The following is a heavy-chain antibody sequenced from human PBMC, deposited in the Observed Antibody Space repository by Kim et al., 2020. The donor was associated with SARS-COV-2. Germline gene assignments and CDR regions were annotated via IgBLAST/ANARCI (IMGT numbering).Heavy chain of an antibody. Sequence: GGSLRLSCAASGFTFNDYYMDCVRQAPGKGLEWVARSRNQARSYTTEYAASVKGRFTVSRHDSENSLYLYMNSLKTEDTAVYYCTRTSYGANYFTYYWGQGTLVTVSS. D-gene: IGHD3-3*01. CDR1: GFTFNDYY. J-gene: IGHJ4*02. V-gene: IGHV3-72*01. CDR2: SRNQARSYTT. CDR3: TRTSYGANYFTYY.